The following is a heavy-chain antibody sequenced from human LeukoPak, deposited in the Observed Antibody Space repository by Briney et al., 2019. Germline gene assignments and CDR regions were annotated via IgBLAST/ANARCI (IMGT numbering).Heavy chain of an antibody. D-gene: IGHD1-26*01. CDR1: GFTFSSYA. CDR3: AKDRQVGTFDY. Sequence: PGGSLRLSCAASGFTFSSYAMHWVRQAPGKGLEWVAVISYDGSNKYYADSVKGRFTISKDDSKDTVYLQMNSLRAEDTAVYYCAKDRQVGTFDYWGQGTLVTVSS. CDR2: ISYDGSNK. J-gene: IGHJ4*02. V-gene: IGHV3-30-3*01.